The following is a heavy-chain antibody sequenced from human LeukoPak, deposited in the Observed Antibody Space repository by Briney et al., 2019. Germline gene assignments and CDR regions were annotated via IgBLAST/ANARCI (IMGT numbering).Heavy chain of an antibody. V-gene: IGHV4-59*01. CDR2: IYYSGST. Sequence: SETLSLTCTVSGGSISSYYWSWIRQPPGKGLEWIGYIYYSGSTNYNPSLKSRVTISVDTSKNRFSLKLSSVTAADTAVYYCARGVVVVAATDYYYGMDVWGQGTTVTVSS. CDR3: ARGVVVVAATDYYYGMDV. D-gene: IGHD2-15*01. CDR1: GGSISSYY. J-gene: IGHJ6*02.